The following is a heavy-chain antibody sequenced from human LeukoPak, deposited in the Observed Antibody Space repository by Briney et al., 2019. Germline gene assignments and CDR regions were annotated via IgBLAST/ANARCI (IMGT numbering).Heavy chain of an antibody. D-gene: IGHD6-13*01. CDR1: GYSISSGYY. CDR2: IYHSGST. J-gene: IGHJ4*02. V-gene: IGHV4-38-2*02. Sequence: PSETLSLTCTVSGYSISSGYYWGWIRQPPGKGLEWIGSIYHSGSTYYNPSLKSRVTISVDTSKNQFSLKLSSVTAADTAVYYCARVRSIAAAGTSYWGQGTLVTVSS. CDR3: ARVRSIAAAGTSY.